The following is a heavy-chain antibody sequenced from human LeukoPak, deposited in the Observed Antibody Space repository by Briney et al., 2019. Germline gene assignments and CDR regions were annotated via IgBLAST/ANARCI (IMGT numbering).Heavy chain of an antibody. CDR3: ARDGSGWGHPFDY. D-gene: IGHD6-19*01. J-gene: IGHJ4*02. CDR1: GLTFSGYG. V-gene: IGHV3-30*02. Sequence: GGSLRLSCAASGAAASGLTFSGYGMHWVRQAPGKGLEWVAFIQFDGSQKHFADSVKGRFTISRDNSASTLYLQLNSLRPEDTAVYYCARDGSGWGHPFDYWGQGTLVTVSS. CDR2: IQFDGSQK.